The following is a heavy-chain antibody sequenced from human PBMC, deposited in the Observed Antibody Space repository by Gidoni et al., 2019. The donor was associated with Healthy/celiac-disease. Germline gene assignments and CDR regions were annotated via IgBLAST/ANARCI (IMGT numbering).Heavy chain of an antibody. Sequence: QVSLVESGGGVVQPGMYISLSWAASGFTFSSYGMHWVRQAPGKGLEWVAVIWYDGSNKYYADSVKGRFTISRDNSKNTLYLQMNSLRAEDTAVYYCARDYYDSSGTFDYWGQGTLVTVSS. D-gene: IGHD3-22*01. J-gene: IGHJ4*02. CDR3: ARDYYDSSGTFDY. CDR2: IWYDGSNK. V-gene: IGHV3-33*01. CDR1: GFTFSSYG.